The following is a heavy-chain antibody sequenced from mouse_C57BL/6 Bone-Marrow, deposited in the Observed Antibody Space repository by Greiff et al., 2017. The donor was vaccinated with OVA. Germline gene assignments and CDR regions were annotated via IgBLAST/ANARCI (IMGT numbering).Heavy chain of an antibody. V-gene: IGHV1-64*01. J-gene: IGHJ3*01. CDR2: IHPNSGST. Sequence: VQLQQPGAELVKPGASVKLSCKASGYTFTSYWMHWVKQRPGQGLEWIGMIHPNSGSTNYNEKFKSKATLTVDKSSSTAYMQLSSLTSEDAAVYYCARSAMVKWFAYWGQGTLVTVSA. CDR3: ARSAMVKWFAY. D-gene: IGHD2-2*01. CDR1: GYTFTSYW.